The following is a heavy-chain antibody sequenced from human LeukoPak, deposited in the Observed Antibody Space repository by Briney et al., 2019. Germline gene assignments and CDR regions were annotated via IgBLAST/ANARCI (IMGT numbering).Heavy chain of an antibody. D-gene: IGHD5-18*01. CDR3: AREGRGYSYGYHYYYGMDV. V-gene: IGHV3-33*01. Sequence: QAGGSLRLSCAASGFTFSSYGMHWVRQAPGKGLEWVAVIWYDGSNKYYADSVKGRFTISRDNSKNTMYLQMSSLRAEDTAVYYCAREGRGYSYGYHYYYGMDVWGQGTTVTVSS. CDR1: GFTFSSYG. CDR2: IWYDGSNK. J-gene: IGHJ6*02.